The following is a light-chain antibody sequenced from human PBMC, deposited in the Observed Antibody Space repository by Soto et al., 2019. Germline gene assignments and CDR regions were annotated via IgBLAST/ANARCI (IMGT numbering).Light chain of an antibody. CDR2: EVS. J-gene: IGLJ2*01. CDR3: SSYAGSNNLGV. V-gene: IGLV2-8*01. CDR1: SSDVGGYNY. Sequence: QSALTQPPSASGSPGQSVTISCTGTSSDVGGYNYVSWYQQHPGKAPKLMIYEVSKRPSGVPDRFSGSKSGNTASLTVSGLQAEDEADYYCSSYAGSNNLGVFGGGTKFTVL.